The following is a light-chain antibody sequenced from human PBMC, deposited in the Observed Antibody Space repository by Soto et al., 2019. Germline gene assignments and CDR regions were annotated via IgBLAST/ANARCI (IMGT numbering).Light chain of an antibody. V-gene: IGKV3-11*01. Sequence: EIVLTQSPATLSLSPGERATLSCRASQSISSSLAWYQQKLGQAPRLLIYETFNRATGIPARFSGSGSGTDVTLTIDSLEPEDFAVYYCQQRSAWPLTFGGGTKVEIK. CDR1: QSISSS. CDR3: QQRSAWPLT. J-gene: IGKJ4*01. CDR2: ETF.